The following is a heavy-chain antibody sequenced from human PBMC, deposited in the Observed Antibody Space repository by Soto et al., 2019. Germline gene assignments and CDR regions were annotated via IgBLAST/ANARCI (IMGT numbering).Heavy chain of an antibody. J-gene: IGHJ6*03. D-gene: IGHD6-25*01. V-gene: IGHV3-66*01. CDR2: IYSGGST. CDR3: ARDRIVKSGGSYYYYMSV. CDR1: GFTVSSNY. Sequence: EVQLVESGGGLVQPGGSLRLSCAASGFTVSSNYMSWVRQAPGKGLAWVSVIYSGGSTYYADSVKGRFTISRDNSKNTLYLQMNSLRAEDTAVYYCARDRIVKSGGSYYYYMSVWGKGTTVTVSS.